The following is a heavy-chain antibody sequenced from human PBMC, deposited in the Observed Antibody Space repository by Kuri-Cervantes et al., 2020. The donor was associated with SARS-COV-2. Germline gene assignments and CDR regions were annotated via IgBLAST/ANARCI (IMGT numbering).Heavy chain of an antibody. Sequence: GESLKISCAVSGFTFSSYWMSWVRQAPGKGLEWVADIKHDGGEEYYVDSVKGRFIISRDNAKNSLYLQMHSLRAEATAVYYCARDMQILTGHYYLNFDYWGQGTLVTVSS. CDR2: IKHDGGEE. CDR1: GFTFSSYW. V-gene: IGHV3-7*05. D-gene: IGHD3-9*01. J-gene: IGHJ4*02. CDR3: ARDMQILTGHYYLNFDY.